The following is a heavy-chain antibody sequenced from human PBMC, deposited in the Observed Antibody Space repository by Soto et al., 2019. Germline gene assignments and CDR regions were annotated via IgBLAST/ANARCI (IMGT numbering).Heavy chain of an antibody. CDR2: IYYSGST. Sequence: PSETLSLTCTVSGGSISSGDYYWSWIRQPPGKGLEWIGYIYYSGSTYYNPSLKSRVTISVDTSKNQFSLKLSSVTAADTAVYYCARDTRLLWFGDYGMDVWGQGTTVT. CDR3: ARDTRLLWFGDYGMDV. CDR1: GGSISSGDYY. D-gene: IGHD3-10*01. V-gene: IGHV4-30-4*01. J-gene: IGHJ6*02.